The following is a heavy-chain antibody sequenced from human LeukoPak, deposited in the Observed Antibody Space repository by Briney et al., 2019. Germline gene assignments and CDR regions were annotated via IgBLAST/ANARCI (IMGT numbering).Heavy chain of an antibody. V-gene: IGHV1-18*04. CDR2: SSDYNGHK. CDR1: GYTFTGYG. CDR3: ARDRYGTGSYDY. D-gene: IGHD3-10*01. Sequence: GASVKVSCKASGYTFTGYGISWVRQAPGQGLEWMGWSSDYNGHKNYAQRLQGRVTMTTDTSTNIAYIELRSLIPDDTAVYYCARDRYGTGSYDYWGQGTLVAASS. J-gene: IGHJ4*02.